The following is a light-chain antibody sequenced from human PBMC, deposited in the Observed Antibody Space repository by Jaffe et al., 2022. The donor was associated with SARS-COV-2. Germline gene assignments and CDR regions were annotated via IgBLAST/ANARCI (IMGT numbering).Light chain of an antibody. Sequence: EIVLTQSPGTLSLSPGEKATLSCRASQSVSSTYLAWYQQKPGQAPRLLMYGASSRATGIPDRFSGSGSGTDFTLTISRLEPEDFAVYHCQQYGSSLYTFGQGTKLEIK. V-gene: IGKV3-20*01. CDR3: QQYGSSLYT. CDR2: GAS. J-gene: IGKJ2*01. CDR1: QSVSSTY.